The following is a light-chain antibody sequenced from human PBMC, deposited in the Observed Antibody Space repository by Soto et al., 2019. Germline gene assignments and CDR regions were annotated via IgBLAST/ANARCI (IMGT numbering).Light chain of an antibody. V-gene: IGKV1-39*01. CDR3: QQSYRTPLT. J-gene: IGKJ4*01. Sequence: DIQMTQSPSSLSASVGDRVTITCRASQSISSYLNWYQQKPGKAPKLLIYAASSLHSGVPSRFSGSGSGTDFTLTISRLQPEDFATYYCQQSYRTPLTFGGGTKVEIK. CDR2: AAS. CDR1: QSISSY.